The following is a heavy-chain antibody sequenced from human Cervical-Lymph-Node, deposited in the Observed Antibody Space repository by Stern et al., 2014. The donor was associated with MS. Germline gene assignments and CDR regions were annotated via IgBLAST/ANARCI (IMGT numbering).Heavy chain of an antibody. CDR3: ANTASYYYYYGMDV. Sequence: VQLLESGAEVKKPGSSVKVSCRASGSTFSIYGFSWVRQAPGQGLEWLGVLIPIFSTASYAQKLQGRVTITADESTSTSYMELSSLRSEDTAVYYCANTASYYYYYGMDVWGQGTTVTVSS. V-gene: IGHV1-69*01. D-gene: IGHD5-18*01. CDR1: GSTFSIYG. CDR2: LIPIFSTA. J-gene: IGHJ6*02.